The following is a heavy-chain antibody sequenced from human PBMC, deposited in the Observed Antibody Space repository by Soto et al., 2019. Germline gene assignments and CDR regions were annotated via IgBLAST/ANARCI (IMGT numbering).Heavy chain of an antibody. J-gene: IGHJ6*02. D-gene: IGHD3-16*01. CDR2: IDYSGST. CDR1: GATISSGDAW. Sequence: SETLSLTCTVSGATISSGDAWWSWIRQSPGRGLEWIGYIDYSGSTYYKPSLASRVTISVDTSKNQFFLKLNSVTAADTAVYYCAREGAASYSYYYGVDVWGQGTTVTVSS. CDR3: AREGAASYSYYYGVDV. V-gene: IGHV4-30-4*01.